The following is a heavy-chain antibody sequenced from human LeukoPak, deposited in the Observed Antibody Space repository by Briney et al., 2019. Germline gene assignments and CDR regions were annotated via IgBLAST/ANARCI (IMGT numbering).Heavy chain of an antibody. CDR1: GYIFTVYY. CDR2: INPNSGGT. D-gene: IGHD5-24*01. Sequence: AXVTVSFKASGYIFTVYYMHWVRQAPGXGLEWMGWINPNSGGTNSAQKFQGRVTMTRDTSISTAYMELSRLTSDDTAVYYCARHPRDDQSGGFDSWGQGTLVIVSS. V-gene: IGHV1-2*02. J-gene: IGHJ4*02. CDR3: ARHPRDDQSGGFDS.